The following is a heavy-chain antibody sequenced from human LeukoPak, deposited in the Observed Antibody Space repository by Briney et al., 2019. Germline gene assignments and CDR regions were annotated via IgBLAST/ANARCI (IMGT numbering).Heavy chain of an antibody. CDR3: AKDMFTSTDVAAAGGPDFDL. Sequence: GGSLRISCATSGFTFDDCAMYWVRQAPGKGLEWVSLISGDGGTTYYADSVKGRFTISRDNSRNSLYLQMNSLRTEDTALYYCAKDMFTSTDVAAAGGPDFDLWGRGTLVTVSS. D-gene: IGHD6-13*01. CDR2: ISGDGGTT. J-gene: IGHJ2*01. V-gene: IGHV3-43*02. CDR1: GFTFDDCA.